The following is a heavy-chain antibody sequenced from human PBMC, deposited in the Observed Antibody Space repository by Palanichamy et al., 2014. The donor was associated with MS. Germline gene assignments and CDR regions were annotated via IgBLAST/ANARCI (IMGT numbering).Heavy chain of an antibody. Sequence: EVQLLESGGGLVQPGGSLRLSCAASGFTFSSYAMSWVRQAPGKGLDGVSAISGSGGSTYYADSVKGRFTISRDNSKNTLYLQMNSLRAEDTAVYYCAKEAAPYYYDSSAYYFDYWGQGTLVTVSS. V-gene: IGHV3-23*01. CDR1: GFTFSSYA. D-gene: IGHD3-22*01. CDR2: ISGSGGST. J-gene: IGHJ4*02. CDR3: AKEAAPYYYDSSAYYFDY.